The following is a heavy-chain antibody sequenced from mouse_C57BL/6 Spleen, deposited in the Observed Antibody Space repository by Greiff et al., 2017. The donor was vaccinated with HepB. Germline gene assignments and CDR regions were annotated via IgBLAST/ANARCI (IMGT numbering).Heavy chain of an antibody. CDR2: ISDGGSYT. V-gene: IGHV5-4*01. CDR3: ARAYDYDVGGGYAMDY. D-gene: IGHD2-4*01. Sequence: EVQRVESGGGLVKPGGSLKLSCAASGFTFSSYAMSWVRQTPEKRLEWVATISDGGSYTYYPDNVKGRFTISRDNAKNNLYLQMSHLKSEDTAMYYCARAYDYDVGGGYAMDYWGQGTSVTVSS. J-gene: IGHJ4*01. CDR1: GFTFSSYA.